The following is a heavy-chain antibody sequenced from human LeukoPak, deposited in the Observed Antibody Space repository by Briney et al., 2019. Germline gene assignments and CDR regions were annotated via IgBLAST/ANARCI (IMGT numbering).Heavy chain of an antibody. CDR3: ARDRATAAGPYDY. D-gene: IGHD6-13*01. Sequence: PGGSLRLSCAASGFTFSSYWMHWVRQAPGKGLVWVSRINSDGSSTSYADSVKGRFTISRDNAKNTPYLQMNGLRAEDTAVYYCARDRATAAGPYDYWGQGTLATVSS. CDR1: GFTFSSYW. J-gene: IGHJ4*02. CDR2: INSDGSST. V-gene: IGHV3-74*01.